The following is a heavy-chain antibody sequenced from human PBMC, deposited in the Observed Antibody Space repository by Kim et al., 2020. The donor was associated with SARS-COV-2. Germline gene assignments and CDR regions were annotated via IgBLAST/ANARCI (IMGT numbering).Heavy chain of an antibody. CDR2: ISSSSSTI. D-gene: IGHD5-12*01. V-gene: IGHV3-48*02. J-gene: IGHJ4*02. CDR1: GFTFSSYS. Sequence: GGSLRLSCAASGFTFSSYSMNWVRQAPGKGLEWVSYISSSSSTIYYADSVKGRFTISRDNAKNSLYLQMNSLRDEDTAVYYCARDYVRGRGYSGYDGVGYYFDYWGQGTLVTVSS. CDR3: ARDYVRGRGYSGYDGVGYYFDY.